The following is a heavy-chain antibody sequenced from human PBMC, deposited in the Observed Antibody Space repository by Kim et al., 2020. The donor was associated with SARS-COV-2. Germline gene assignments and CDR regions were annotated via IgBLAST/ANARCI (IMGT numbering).Heavy chain of an antibody. Sequence: SVKVSCKASGGTFSSYAISWVRQAPGQGLEWMGRIIPILGIANYAQKFQGRVTITADKSTSTAYMELSSLRSEDTAVYYCAGHAVLRFFWFDPWGQGTLVTVSS. J-gene: IGHJ5*02. D-gene: IGHD3-3*01. CDR1: GGTFSSYA. V-gene: IGHV1-69*04. CDR3: AGHAVLRFFWFDP. CDR2: IIPILGIA.